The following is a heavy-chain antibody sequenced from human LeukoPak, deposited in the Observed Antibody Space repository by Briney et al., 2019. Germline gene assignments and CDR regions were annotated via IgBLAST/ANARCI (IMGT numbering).Heavy chain of an antibody. Sequence: GASVKVSCKASGYTFTSYYMHWVRQAPGQGREWMGIINPSGGSTSYAQKFQGRVTMTSDTPTSTVYMELSSLRSEDTAVYYCATVFGDSTIDYWGQGTLVTVSS. CDR3: ATVFGDSTIDY. D-gene: IGHD4-17*01. J-gene: IGHJ4*02. V-gene: IGHV1-46*03. CDR2: INPSGGST. CDR1: GYTFTSYY.